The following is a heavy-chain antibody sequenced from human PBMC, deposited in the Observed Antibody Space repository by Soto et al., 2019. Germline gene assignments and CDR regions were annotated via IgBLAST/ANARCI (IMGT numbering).Heavy chain of an antibody. V-gene: IGHV1-2*02. CDR1: GYPVTAYY. CDR2: INPSTGAA. J-gene: IGHJ3*02. D-gene: IGHD3-3*01. Sequence: QLHLVQSGAVVKKPGASVTVSCSASGYPVTAYYMHWVRQAPGRGLXWMGGINPSTGAAKYTQTFQGRGTMAKAQTTSTFFMELGGLTLEDTAVFYCARGGGVGVAGSAAFDMWGQGTLVTVSS. CDR3: ARGGGVGVAGSAAFDM.